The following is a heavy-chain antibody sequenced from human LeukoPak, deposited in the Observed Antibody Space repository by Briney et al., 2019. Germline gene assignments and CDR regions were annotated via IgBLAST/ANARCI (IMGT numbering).Heavy chain of an antibody. CDR2: IYYSGRT. CDR3: ARGGPSSRYFDL. D-gene: IGHD6-13*01. CDR1: GGSISTTSYY. Sequence: SETLSLTCTVSGGSISTTSYYWGWIRQPPAKGLEWIGSIYYSGRTYYNPSLKSRVTISVDTPKNQFSLKLSSVTAADTAVYYCARGGPSSRYFDLWGQGTLVTVSS. J-gene: IGHJ4*02. V-gene: IGHV4-39*01.